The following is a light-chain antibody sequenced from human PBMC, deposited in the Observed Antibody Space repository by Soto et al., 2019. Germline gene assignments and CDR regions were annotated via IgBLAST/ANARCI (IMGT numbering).Light chain of an antibody. CDR2: GAS. Sequence: AIRMTQSPSSFSASTGDRVTITCRASQGISSYLAWYQQKPGTAPKLLIYGASTLQSGVPSRFSGSGSGTEFTLTISRLQSEDFAIYYCQQYYAYPRTFGQGTKVEIK. CDR3: QQYYAYPRT. CDR1: QGISSY. J-gene: IGKJ1*01. V-gene: IGKV1-8*01.